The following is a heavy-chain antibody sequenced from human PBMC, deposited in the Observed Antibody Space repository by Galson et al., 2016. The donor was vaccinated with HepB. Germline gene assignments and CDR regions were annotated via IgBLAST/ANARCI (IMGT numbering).Heavy chain of an antibody. V-gene: IGHV4-61*01. Sequence: SETLSLTCTVSGDSVTSGNNYWSWIRQPPGKGLEWLGYVSHSGSTKYNPFLKSRVTMSVETSKSQVSLRLTSVTSADTAVYYCVRGSAGYFDLWGRGTLVTVSS. CDR1: GDSVTSGNNY. D-gene: IGHD3-10*01. CDR3: VRGSAGYFDL. CDR2: VSHSGST. J-gene: IGHJ2*01.